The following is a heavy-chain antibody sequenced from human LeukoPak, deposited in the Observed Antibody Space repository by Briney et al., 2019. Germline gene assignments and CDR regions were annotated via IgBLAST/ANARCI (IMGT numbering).Heavy chain of an antibody. CDR3: ERVGPSAFDI. CDR2: INHSGST. Sequence: SETLSLTCAVYGGSFSGYYWNWIRQPPGKGLEWIGEINHSGSTNYNPSLKSRDTTSVDTSKNQYSLKLSSVTAADTAVYYCERVGPSAFDIWGQGTMVTVSS. CDR1: GGSFSGYY. V-gene: IGHV4-34*01. J-gene: IGHJ3*02.